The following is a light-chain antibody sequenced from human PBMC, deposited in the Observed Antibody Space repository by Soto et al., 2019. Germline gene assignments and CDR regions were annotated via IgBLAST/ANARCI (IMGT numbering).Light chain of an antibody. CDR1: QTVNSN. Sequence: EIVMTQSPATLSVSPGERATLSCRASQTVNSNLAWYQQKPGQAPGLLIYGASTRATGIPARFSGSGSGTEFTLTISSLQSEDFAVYYCQQYNNWPRTFGQGTKVEIK. V-gene: IGKV3-15*01. J-gene: IGKJ1*01. CDR2: GAS. CDR3: QQYNNWPRT.